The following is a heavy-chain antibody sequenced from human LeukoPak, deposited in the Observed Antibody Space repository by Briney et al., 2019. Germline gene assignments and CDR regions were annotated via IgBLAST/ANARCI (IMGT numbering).Heavy chain of an antibody. CDR1: GGSINPNY. V-gene: IGHV4-59*08. CDR2: IYDSGSA. J-gene: IGHJ5*02. CDR3: ARHALLARLGTFDP. D-gene: IGHD1-14*01. Sequence: SETLSLTCTVSGGSINPNYWSWIRQSPGKGLEWIGDIYDSGSAKYNPSLNSRATISLDTSKSQFSLKLTSMTAADTAVYYCARHALLARLGTFDPWGQGTLVTVSS.